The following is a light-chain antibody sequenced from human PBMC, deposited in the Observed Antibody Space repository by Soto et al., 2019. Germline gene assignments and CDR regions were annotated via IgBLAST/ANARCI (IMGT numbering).Light chain of an antibody. J-gene: IGKJ4*01. CDR2: GAS. V-gene: IGKV3-11*01. Sequence: EIVLTQSPATLSLSPGERATLSCRASQRVGTYLGWYQQRPGLAPRLLIYGASNRATGIPARFSGSGSGTDFTLTISSLEPEDFAVYYCQQRANWPLTFGGGTKVEIK. CDR1: QRVGTY. CDR3: QQRANWPLT.